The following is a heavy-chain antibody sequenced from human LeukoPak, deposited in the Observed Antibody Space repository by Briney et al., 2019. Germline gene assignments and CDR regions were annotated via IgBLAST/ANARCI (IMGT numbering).Heavy chain of an antibody. V-gene: IGHV3-23*01. CDR3: AKVNGFMANYFDS. CDR1: GFTFTSYA. Sequence: GGSLRLSCAASGFTFTSYAMNWVRQAPGKGLEWVSAISGSGGATHYADSVKGRFTLSRDNSKNTLYLQMNSLRAEDTAVYYCAKVNGFMANYFDSWGQGTLVTVSS. J-gene: IGHJ4*02. CDR2: ISGSGGAT. D-gene: IGHD3-16*01.